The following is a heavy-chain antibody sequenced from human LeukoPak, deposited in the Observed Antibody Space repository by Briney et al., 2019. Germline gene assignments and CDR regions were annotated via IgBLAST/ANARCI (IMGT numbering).Heavy chain of an antibody. CDR3: ARSDGYSGYDYEDY. CDR1: AYTFTGYY. D-gene: IGHD5-12*01. J-gene: IGHJ4*02. V-gene: IGHV1-2*02. CDR2: INPNSGGT. Sequence: ASVKVSCKASAYTFTGYYMHWVRQAPGQGLEWMGWINPNSGGTNYAQKFQGRFTMTRDTSISTAYMELSRLRSDDTAVYYCARSDGYSGYDYEDYWGQGTLVTVSS.